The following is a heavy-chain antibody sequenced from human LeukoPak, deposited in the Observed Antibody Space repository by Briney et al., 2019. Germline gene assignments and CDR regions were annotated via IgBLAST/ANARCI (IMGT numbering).Heavy chain of an antibody. V-gene: IGHV3-23*01. CDR1: GFTLSSYG. J-gene: IGHJ4*02. CDR3: AKGSGNYYDSGPFDY. Sequence: PGGSLRLSCAASGFTLSSYGMSWVRQAPGKGLEWVSAISSSGGSTYYADSVKGRFTISRDNSKNTLYLQMNSLRVEDAAVYFWAKGSGNYYDSGPFDYWGQGTLVTVSS. CDR2: ISSSGGST. D-gene: IGHD3-10*01.